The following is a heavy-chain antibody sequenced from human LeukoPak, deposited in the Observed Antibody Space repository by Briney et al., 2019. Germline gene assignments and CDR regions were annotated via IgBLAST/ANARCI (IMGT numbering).Heavy chain of an antibody. CDR2: IYYCGST. V-gene: IGHV4-59*08. CDR1: GGSISSYY. Sequence: SETLSLTCTVSGGSISSYYWSWIRQPPGKGLEWIGYIYYCGSTNYNPSLKSRVTISVDTSKNQFSLKLSSVTAADTAVYYCARHRGRSYYYYYGMDVWGQGTTVTVSS. CDR3: ARHRGRSYYYYYGMDV. J-gene: IGHJ6*02.